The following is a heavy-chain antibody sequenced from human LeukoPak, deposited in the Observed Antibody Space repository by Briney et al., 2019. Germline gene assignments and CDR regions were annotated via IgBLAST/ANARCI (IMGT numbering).Heavy chain of an antibody. CDR1: GFTFSSYA. J-gene: IGHJ4*02. CDR2: ISGSGGST. V-gene: IGHV3-23*01. CDR3: ARDGGQQLVSD. Sequence: GGSLRLSCAASGFTFSSYAMSWVRQAPGKGLEWVSGISGSGGSTDYADSVKGRSAISRDNSKNTLYLQMNSLRAEDTAVYYCARDGGQQLVSDWGQGTLVTVSS. D-gene: IGHD6-13*01.